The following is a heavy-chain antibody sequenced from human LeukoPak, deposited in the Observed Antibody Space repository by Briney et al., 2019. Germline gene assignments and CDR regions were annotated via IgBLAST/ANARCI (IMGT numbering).Heavy chain of an antibody. V-gene: IGHV1-46*01. Sequence: ASVKLSCKASGYTFTTYYMHWVRQAPGQGLEWMGIVNPSDGSTTYAQKFQGRVTMTGDTSTSTVYMELSSLRSEDTAIYYCARVLTAMDPRGYFDYWGQGTLVTVSS. D-gene: IGHD5-18*01. CDR2: VNPSDGST. J-gene: IGHJ4*02. CDR1: GYTFTTYY. CDR3: ARVLTAMDPRGYFDY.